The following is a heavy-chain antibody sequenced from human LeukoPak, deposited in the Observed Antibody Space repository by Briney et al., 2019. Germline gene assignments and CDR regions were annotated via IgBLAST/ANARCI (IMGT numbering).Heavy chain of an antibody. Sequence: SETLSLTCTVSGGSISSGSYYWSWIRQPPGKGLEWIGSIYHSGSTYYNPSLKSRVTISVDTSKNQFSLKLSSVTAADTAVYYCARVGSSSWYGYFDYWGQGTLVTVSS. D-gene: IGHD6-13*01. V-gene: IGHV4-39*07. CDR3: ARVGSSSWYGYFDY. CDR2: IYHSGST. CDR1: GGSISSGSYY. J-gene: IGHJ4*02.